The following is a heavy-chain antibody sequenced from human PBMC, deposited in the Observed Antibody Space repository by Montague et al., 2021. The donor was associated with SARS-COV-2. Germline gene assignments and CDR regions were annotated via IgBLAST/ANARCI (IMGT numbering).Heavy chain of an antibody. J-gene: IGHJ4*02. CDR3: GSVVRGSGPYLSD. Sequence: SLRLSCAASGFTFSSYAMSCVRQAPGKGLEWVSTIRAGGSSPYYPDSLKGRFTISRDNPKNTLYLQMHSLKDEDTAVYFRGSVVRGSGPYLSDWGQGTLVTVSS. V-gene: IGHV3-23*01. CDR2: IRAGGSSP. CDR1: GFTFSSYA. D-gene: IGHD2-21*01.